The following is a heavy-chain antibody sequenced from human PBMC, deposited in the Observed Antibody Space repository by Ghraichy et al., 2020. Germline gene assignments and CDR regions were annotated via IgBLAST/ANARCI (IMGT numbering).Heavy chain of an antibody. D-gene: IGHD6-13*01. CDR1: GGTFSSYA. V-gene: IGHV1-69*13. CDR2: IIPIFGTA. CDR3: ARKNSRLHDAFDI. J-gene: IGHJ3*02. Sequence: SVKGSCKASGGTFSSYAISWVRQAPGQGLEWMGGIIPIFGTANYAQKFQGRVTITADESTSTAYMELSSLRSEDTAVYYCARKNSRLHDAFDIWGQGTMVTVSS.